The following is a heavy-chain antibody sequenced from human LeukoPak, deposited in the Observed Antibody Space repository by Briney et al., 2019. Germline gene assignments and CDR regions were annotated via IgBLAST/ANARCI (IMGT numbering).Heavy chain of an antibody. CDR2: VSGSDAST. CDR1: GFTFSSYA. Sequence: GGSLRLSCAASGFTFSSYAMSWVRQAPGKGLEWVSTVSGSDASTYYADSVKGRFTISRDNSKNTLYLQMNSLGAEGTAVYYCARLEGSSSGPGYGMDVWGQGTTVTVSS. J-gene: IGHJ6*02. D-gene: IGHD6-6*01. CDR3: ARLEGSSSGPGYGMDV. V-gene: IGHV3-23*01.